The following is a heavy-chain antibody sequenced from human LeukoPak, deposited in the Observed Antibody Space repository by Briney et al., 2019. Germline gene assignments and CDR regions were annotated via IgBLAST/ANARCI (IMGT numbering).Heavy chain of an antibody. CDR3: AREAYGSGSYHFDY. J-gene: IGHJ4*02. Sequence: ASVKVSCKASGYTFTSCAMNWVRQAPGQGLEWMGWINTNTGNPMYAQGFTGRFVFSLDTSVSTAYLQISSLEAEDTAIYYCAREAYGSGSYHFDYWGQGTLVTASS. V-gene: IGHV7-4-1*02. D-gene: IGHD3-10*01. CDR1: GYTFTSCA. CDR2: INTNTGNP.